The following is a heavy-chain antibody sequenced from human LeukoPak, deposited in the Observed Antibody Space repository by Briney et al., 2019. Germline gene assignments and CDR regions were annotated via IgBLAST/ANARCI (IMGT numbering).Heavy chain of an antibody. J-gene: IGHJ6*03. CDR2: IIPIFGTA. CDR1: GGTFSSYA. V-gene: IGHV1-69*05. Sequence: SVKVSCKASGGTFSSYAISWVRQAPGQGLEWMGGIIPIFGTANYAQKYQGRVTITTDESTSTAYMELSSLRSEDTAVYYCARSGLGWNYPSDFDYYYMDVWGKGTTVTVSS. D-gene: IGHD1-7*01. CDR3: ARSGLGWNYPSDFDYYYMDV.